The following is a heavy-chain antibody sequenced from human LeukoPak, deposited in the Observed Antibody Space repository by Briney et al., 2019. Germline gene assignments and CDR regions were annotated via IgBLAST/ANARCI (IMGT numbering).Heavy chain of an antibody. CDR1: GFTFSSYA. CDR3: AREPCVFVFDY. V-gene: IGHV3-23*01. CDR2: ISGSGGST. Sequence: GGSLRLSCAASGFTFSSYAMSWVRQAPGKGLEWVSAISGSGGSTYYADSVKGRFSISRDNSKSTLFLQMNSLRVEDTAVYYCAREPCVFVFDYWGQRILVTVSS. J-gene: IGHJ4*02.